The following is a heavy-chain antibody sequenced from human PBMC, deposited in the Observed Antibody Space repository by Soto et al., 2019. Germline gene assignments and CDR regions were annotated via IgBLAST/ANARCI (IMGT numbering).Heavy chain of an antibody. V-gene: IGHV4-28*01. Sequence: QVQLQESGPGLVKPSDTLSLTCAVSGYSISSSNWWGWIRQPPGKGLEWIGYIYYSGSTYYNPSLKSRVTMSVDTSKNQFSLKLSSVTAVDTAVYYCASSIAAAGTSGYYYGMDVWGQGTTVTVSS. J-gene: IGHJ6*02. CDR2: IYYSGST. CDR3: ASSIAAAGTSGYYYGMDV. D-gene: IGHD6-13*01. CDR1: GYSISSSNW.